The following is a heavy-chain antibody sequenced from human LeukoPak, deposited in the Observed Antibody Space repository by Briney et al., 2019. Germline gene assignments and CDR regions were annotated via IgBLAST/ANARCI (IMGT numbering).Heavy chain of an antibody. J-gene: IGHJ6*02. CDR2: ISGSGSIT. CDR3: AKRDDYYGSVSEFTNFYYAVDV. V-gene: IGHV3-23*01. D-gene: IGHD3-10*01. Sequence: GGSLRLSCAASGFTFSRYAMSWVRQAPGKGLELVSHISGSGSITYYADSVKGRFTVSRDNSKNTLYLLMSSLRAEDTAIYYCAKRDDYYGSVSEFTNFYYAVDVWGQGTTVTVSS. CDR1: GFTFSRYA.